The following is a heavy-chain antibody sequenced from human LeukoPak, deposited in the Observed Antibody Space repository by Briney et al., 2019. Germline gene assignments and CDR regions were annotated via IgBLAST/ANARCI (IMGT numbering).Heavy chain of an antibody. J-gene: IGHJ4*02. CDR3: ARDSIRQQLYYFDY. CDR1: GFTFSSYA. D-gene: IGHD6-13*01. Sequence: GRSLRLSCAASGFTFSSYAMHWVRQAPGKGLEWVALISYDGSNKYHADSVKGRFTISRDNSKNTLYLQMNSLRPEDTAVYYCARDSIRQQLYYFDYWGQGTLVTVSS. CDR2: ISYDGSNK. V-gene: IGHV3-30*04.